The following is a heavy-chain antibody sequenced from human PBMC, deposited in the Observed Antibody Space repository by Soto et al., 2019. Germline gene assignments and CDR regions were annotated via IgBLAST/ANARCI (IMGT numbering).Heavy chain of an antibody. CDR1: GGTFSSYT. Sequence: QVQLVQSGAEVQKPGSSVKVSCKASGGTFSSYTISWVRQAPGQGLEWMGRIIPILGIANYAQKFQGRVTITADKSTSTAYMELSSLRSEDTAVYYCASVIRKVRGVILAFDIWGQGTMVTVSS. D-gene: IGHD3-10*01. V-gene: IGHV1-69*02. CDR3: ASVIRKVRGVILAFDI. J-gene: IGHJ3*02. CDR2: IIPILGIA.